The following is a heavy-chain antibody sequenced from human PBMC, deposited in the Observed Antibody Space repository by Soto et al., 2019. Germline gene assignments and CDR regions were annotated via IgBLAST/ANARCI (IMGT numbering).Heavy chain of an antibody. V-gene: IGHV4-31*11. J-gene: IGHJ6*04. Sequence: QLQLQESGPGLVKPSQTLSLTCAVSGGSNSNGGYYLSWVLQHPGKSLEWIGSIYFSGSTYYYPSLKSRVTISVARPKSYLTLKLSSVTAAETAVSSCARGRHSKQPIPASGVGSVAVWGTGPTVTSSS. CDR1: GGSNSNGGYY. CDR3: ARGRHSKQPIPASGVGSVAV. CDR2: IYFSGST. D-gene: IGHD3-10*01.